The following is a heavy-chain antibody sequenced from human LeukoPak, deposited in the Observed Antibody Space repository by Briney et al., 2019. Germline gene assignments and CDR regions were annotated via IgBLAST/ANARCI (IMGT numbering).Heavy chain of an antibody. CDR2: ISYDGSNK. D-gene: IGHD3-3*01. CDR1: GFTFSSYA. CDR3: ARGPDFWSGTFDY. J-gene: IGHJ4*02. Sequence: GGSLRLSCAASGFTFSSYAMHWVRQAPGKGLEWVAVISYDGSNKYYADSVKGRFTISRDNSKNTLYLQMNSLRAEDTAVYYCARGPDFWSGTFDYWGQGTLVTVSS. V-gene: IGHV3-30-3*01.